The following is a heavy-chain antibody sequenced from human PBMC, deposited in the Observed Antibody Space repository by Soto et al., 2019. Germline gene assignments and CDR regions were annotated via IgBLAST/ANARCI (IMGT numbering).Heavy chain of an antibody. J-gene: IGHJ4*02. CDR3: ARRYGGTFDY. V-gene: IGHV4-59*08. D-gene: IGHD2-15*01. Sequence: QVQLQESGPGLVKPSETLSLTCTVSGGSISSYYWSWIRQPPGKGLEWIGYIYYSGSTNYNPSLKRRVTISVDPSKNQFSLKLSPVTAADSAVYYCARRYGGTFDYWGQGTLVTVSS. CDR2: IYYSGST. CDR1: GGSISSYY.